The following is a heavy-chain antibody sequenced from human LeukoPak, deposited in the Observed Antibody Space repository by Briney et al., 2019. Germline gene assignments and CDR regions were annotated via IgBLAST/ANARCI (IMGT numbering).Heavy chain of an antibody. V-gene: IGHV1-46*01. CDR1: GGTFSSYA. CDR2: INPSGGST. J-gene: IGHJ5*02. Sequence: ASVKVSCKASGGTFSSYAISWVRQAPGQGLEWMGIINPSGGSTSYAQKFQGKVTMTRDTSTSTVYMELSSLRSEDTAVYYCARGPLYGDLNWFDPWGQGTLVTVSS. D-gene: IGHD4-17*01. CDR3: ARGPLYGDLNWFDP.